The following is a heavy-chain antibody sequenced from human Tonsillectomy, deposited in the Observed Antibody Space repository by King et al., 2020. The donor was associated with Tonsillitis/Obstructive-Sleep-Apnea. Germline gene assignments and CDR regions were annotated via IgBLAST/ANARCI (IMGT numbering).Heavy chain of an antibody. CDR3: ASGGHLDY. CDR2: IKEDGSEK. Sequence: VQLVESGGGLVQPGGSLRLSCAASGFTFSNFWLSWVRQAPGKGLEWVANIKEDGSEKYYVDSVKGRFTSSSDNATNSVYLQMNSLSAEDTAVYYSASGGHLDYWGQGTLVSVSS. V-gene: IGHV3-7*02. D-gene: IGHD3-16*01. CDR1: GFTFSNFW. J-gene: IGHJ4*02.